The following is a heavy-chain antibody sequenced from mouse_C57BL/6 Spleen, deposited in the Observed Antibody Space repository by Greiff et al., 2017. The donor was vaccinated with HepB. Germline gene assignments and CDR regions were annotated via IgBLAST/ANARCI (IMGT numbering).Heavy chain of an antibody. Sequence: VQLQQPGAELVKPGASVKLSCKASGYTFTSYWMQWVKQRPGQGLEWIGENDPSDSYTNYNQKFKGKATLTVDTSSSTAYMQLSSLTSEDSAVYYCARFYDGYQRYYAMDYWGQGTSVTVSS. CDR2: NDPSDSYT. D-gene: IGHD2-3*01. CDR3: ARFYDGYQRYYAMDY. J-gene: IGHJ4*01. CDR1: GYTFTSYW. V-gene: IGHV1-50*01.